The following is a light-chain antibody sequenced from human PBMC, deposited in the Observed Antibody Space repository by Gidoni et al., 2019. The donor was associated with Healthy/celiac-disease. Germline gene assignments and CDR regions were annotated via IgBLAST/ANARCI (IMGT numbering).Light chain of an antibody. CDR2: GAS. CDR3: QQYNNWPPAYT. CDR1: QSVSSN. Sequence: EIVMTQSPATLSVSPGERATLSCRASQSVSSNLAWYQQKPGQAPRLLIYGASTRATGIPASFSGSGSGTEFTLTISSLQSEDFVVYYCQQYNNWPPAYTFGQGTKLEIK. J-gene: IGKJ2*01. V-gene: IGKV3-15*01.